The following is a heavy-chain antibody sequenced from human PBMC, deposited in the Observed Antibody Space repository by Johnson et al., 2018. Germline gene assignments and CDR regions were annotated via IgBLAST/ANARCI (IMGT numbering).Heavy chain of an antibody. CDR3: GREIGPGNSYGVEAFYI. Sequence: QVQLVQSGGGVVQPGRSLRLSCAASGFTFSTYAMHWVRQAPGKGLEWVAVISYDGNNKYYADSVTGRFTISRDNSKSTLYLQVNTLRAEDTAVYYCGREIGPGNSYGVEAFYIWGQGTMVIVSS. CDR1: GFTFSTYA. J-gene: IGHJ3*02. V-gene: IGHV3-30-3*01. D-gene: IGHD5-18*01. CDR2: ISYDGNNK.